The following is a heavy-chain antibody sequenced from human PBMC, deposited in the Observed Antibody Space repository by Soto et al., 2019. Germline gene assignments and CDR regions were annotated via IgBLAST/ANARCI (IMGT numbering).Heavy chain of an antibody. J-gene: IGHJ6*03. CDR2: IYYSGST. D-gene: IGHD2-2*01. Sequence: SETLSLTCTVSGGSISSYYWSWIRQPPGKGLEWIGYIYYSGSTNYNPSLKSRVTISVDTSKNQFSLKLSSVTAADTAVYYCARSHCSSTSCYWDYYYYYMDVWGKGTTVTVSS. V-gene: IGHV4-59*08. CDR1: GGSISSYY. CDR3: ARSHCSSTSCYWDYYYYYMDV.